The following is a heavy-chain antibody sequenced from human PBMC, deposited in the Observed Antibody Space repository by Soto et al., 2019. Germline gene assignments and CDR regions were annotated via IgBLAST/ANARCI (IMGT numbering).Heavy chain of an antibody. V-gene: IGHV3-15*07. Sequence: SVSNAWMNWVRQAPGKGLEWVGRIKSKTDGGTTDYAAPVKGRFTISRDDSKNTLYLQMNSLKTEDTAVYYCTGQTGYSSGWYFATKGLRGLGDYWGQGTLVTVSS. CDR1: SVSNAW. CDR3: TGQTGYSSGWYFATKGLRGLGDY. J-gene: IGHJ4*02. CDR2: IKSKTDGGTT. D-gene: IGHD6-19*01.